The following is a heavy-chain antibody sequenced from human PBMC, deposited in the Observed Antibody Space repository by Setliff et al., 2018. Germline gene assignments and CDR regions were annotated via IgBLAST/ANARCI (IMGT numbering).Heavy chain of an antibody. CDR1: GGSISSGTNY. Sequence: SETLSLTCTVSGGSISSGTNYWSWIRQPAGRGLEWIGHIDPSGNTNYQPSLKSRVTISGDTSKNQFSLKLTSVTAADTAVYYCARLSGYYFDYWGQGTLVTVSS. J-gene: IGHJ4*02. V-gene: IGHV4-61*09. D-gene: IGHD3-22*01. CDR3: ARLSGYYFDY. CDR2: IDPSGNT.